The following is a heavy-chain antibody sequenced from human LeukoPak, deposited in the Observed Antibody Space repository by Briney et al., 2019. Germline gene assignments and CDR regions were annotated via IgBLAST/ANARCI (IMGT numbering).Heavy chain of an antibody. CDR1: GGSFSGYY. J-gene: IGHJ4*02. CDR2: INHSGST. V-gene: IGHV4-34*01. D-gene: IGHD7-27*01. CDR3: ARDLTGDRGSDY. Sequence: SETLSLTCAVYGGSFSGYYWSWIRQPPGKGLEWIGEINHSGSTNYNPSLKSRVTISVDTSKNLLSLKLSSVTAADTAVYYCARDLTGDRGSDYWGQGTLVTVSS.